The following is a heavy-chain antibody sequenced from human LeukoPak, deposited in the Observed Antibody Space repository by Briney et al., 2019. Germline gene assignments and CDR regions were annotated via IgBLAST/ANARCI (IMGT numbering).Heavy chain of an antibody. J-gene: IGHJ4*02. V-gene: IGHV1-2*02. CDR1: GYTFTGYY. D-gene: IGHD2-21*01. CDR3: ARRVLRCGGDCYYFDY. CDR2: INPNSGGT. Sequence: ASVKVSCKASGYTFTGYYMHWVRQAPGQGLEWMGWINPNSGGTNYAQKFQGRVTMTRDTSISTAYMELSRLRSDDTAVYYCARRVLRCGGDCYYFDYWGQGTLVTVSS.